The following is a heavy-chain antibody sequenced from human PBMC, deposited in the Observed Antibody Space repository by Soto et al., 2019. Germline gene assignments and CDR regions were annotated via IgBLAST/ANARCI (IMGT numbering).Heavy chain of an antibody. V-gene: IGHV1-69*13. CDR3: ARAAGSGSYLYYYYGTDV. CDR1: GGTFSSYA. Sequence: SVKVSCKASGGTFSSYAISWVRQAPGQGLEWMGGIIPIFGTANYAQKFQGRVTITADESTSTAYMELSSLRSEDTAVYYCARAAGSGSYLYYYYGTDVWGQGTKVTVSS. D-gene: IGHD3-10*01. CDR2: IIPIFGTA. J-gene: IGHJ6*02.